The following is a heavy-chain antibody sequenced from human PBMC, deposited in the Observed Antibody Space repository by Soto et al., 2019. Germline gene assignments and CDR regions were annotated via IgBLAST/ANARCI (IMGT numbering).Heavy chain of an antibody. D-gene: IGHD6-13*01. Sequence: QVHLQESGPGLVKPSGTLSLICAVSGGSISTTDWGSWVRQPPGKGLEWIGEVYHSGSFNYNPSLKSRLTISVDKSKNQFSLNLSSVTVADTAVYYCVTGPEYSSRWFSNWGQGTLVTVSS. V-gene: IGHV4-4*02. CDR3: VTGPEYSSRWFSN. J-gene: IGHJ4*02. CDR2: VYHSGSF. CDR1: GGSISTTDW.